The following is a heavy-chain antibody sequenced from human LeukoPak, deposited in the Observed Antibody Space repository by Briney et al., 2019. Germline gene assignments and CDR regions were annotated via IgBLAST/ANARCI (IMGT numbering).Heavy chain of an antibody. CDR1: GFTFSSFE. Sequence: GGSLRLSCAASGFTFSSFEMNWVRQAPGKGLEWVSYISSRGTTIYYADSVKGRFTISRDNSKNTLYLQMNSLRAEDTAVYYCAKDRSTIPLYYYDSSGYFTQRSDAFDIWGQGTMVTVSS. J-gene: IGHJ3*02. CDR3: AKDRSTIPLYYYDSSGYFTQRSDAFDI. D-gene: IGHD3-22*01. CDR2: ISSRGTTI. V-gene: IGHV3-48*03.